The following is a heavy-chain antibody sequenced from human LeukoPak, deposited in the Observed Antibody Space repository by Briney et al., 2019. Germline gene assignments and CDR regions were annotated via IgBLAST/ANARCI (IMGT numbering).Heavy chain of an antibody. D-gene: IGHD5-12*01. CDR3: ARVDGGGYDDNRGSNY. Sequence: PGGSLRLSCAASGFSFIGHYMDWVRQAPGKGLEWVARTRNKAGNTTTEYAASVKVRFTISRDDSKNSLYLPMNNLKTEDTAVYYCARVDGGGYDDNRGSNYWGQGTLVTVSS. CDR2: TRNKAGNTTT. J-gene: IGHJ4*02. CDR1: GFSFIGHY. V-gene: IGHV3-72*01.